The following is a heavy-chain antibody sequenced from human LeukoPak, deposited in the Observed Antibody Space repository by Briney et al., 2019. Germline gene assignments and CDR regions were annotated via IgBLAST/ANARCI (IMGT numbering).Heavy chain of an antibody. CDR3: ASGSYGSGFYYFYYMDV. V-gene: IGHV3-30*03. D-gene: IGHD3-10*01. CDR1: GFTFSSYS. J-gene: IGHJ6*03. Sequence: GGSLRLSCAASGFTFSSYSMNWVRQAPGKGLEWVAVISYDGSNKYYADSVKGRFTISRDNSKNTLYLQMNSLRAEDTAVYYCASGSYGSGFYYFYYMDVWGKGTTVTVSS. CDR2: ISYDGSNK.